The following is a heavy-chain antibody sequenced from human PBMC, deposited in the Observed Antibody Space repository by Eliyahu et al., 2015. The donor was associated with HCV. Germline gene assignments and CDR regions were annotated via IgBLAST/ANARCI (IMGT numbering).Heavy chain of an antibody. CDR3: AKGGTFGYYYGMDV. J-gene: IGHJ6*02. Sequence: EVQLLESGGGLVQPGGSLRXSCAASGFXFSXYAMXWVRQAXGKGLEWVSAISGSGGSTYYADSVKGRFTISRDNSKNTLYLQMNSLRAEDTAVYYCAKGGTFGYYYGMDVWGQGTTVTVSS. V-gene: IGHV3-23*01. D-gene: IGHD3-16*01. CDR2: ISGSGGST. CDR1: GFXFSXYA.